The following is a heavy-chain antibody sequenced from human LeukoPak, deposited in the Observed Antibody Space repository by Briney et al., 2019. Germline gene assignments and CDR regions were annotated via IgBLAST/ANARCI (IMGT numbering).Heavy chain of an antibody. CDR2: INHSGST. CDR3: ASGQVGGPFGY. V-gene: IGHV4-34*01. J-gene: IGHJ4*02. CDR1: GGSFSGYY. Sequence: ASETLSLTCAVYGGSFSGYYWSWIRQPPGKGLEWIGEINHSGSTNYNPSLKSRVTISVETSKNQFSLKLSSVTAADTAGYYCASGQVGGPFGYWGQGTLVTVSS. D-gene: IGHD1-26*01.